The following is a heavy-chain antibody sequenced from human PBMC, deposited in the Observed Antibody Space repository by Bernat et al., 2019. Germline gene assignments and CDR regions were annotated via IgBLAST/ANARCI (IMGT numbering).Heavy chain of an antibody. Sequence: QVQLVESGGGVVQPGRSLRLSCAASGFTFSGYAMHWVRQAPGKGLEWVAVISYDGSNKYYADSVKGRFTISRDNSKNTLYLQMNSLRAEDTAVYYCARYSGRYWGPIDYWGQGTLVTVSS. D-gene: IGHD6-19*01. CDR2: ISYDGSNK. J-gene: IGHJ4*02. V-gene: IGHV3-30*01. CDR3: ARYSGRYWGPIDY. CDR1: GFTFSGYA.